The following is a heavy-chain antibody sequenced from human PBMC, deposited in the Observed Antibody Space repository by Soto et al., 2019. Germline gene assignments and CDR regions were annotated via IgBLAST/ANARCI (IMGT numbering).Heavy chain of an antibody. CDR1: GYDFTAYD. CDR3: GRGPSPRAPAGGTPYYYAMDV. Sequence: ASVKVSCKASGYDFTAYDINWVRQASGQGLEWMGWMNPINGATGSARRFQGRVSMTRNTATGTAYLELTSLRSDDTAVYYCGRGPSPRAPAGGTPYYYAMDVWG. J-gene: IGHJ6*02. CDR2: MNPINGAT. D-gene: IGHD6-13*01. V-gene: IGHV1-8*02.